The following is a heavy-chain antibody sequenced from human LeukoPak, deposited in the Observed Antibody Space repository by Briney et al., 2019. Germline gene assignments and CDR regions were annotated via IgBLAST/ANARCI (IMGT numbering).Heavy chain of an antibody. J-gene: IGHJ5*02. D-gene: IGHD3-3*01. CDR3: ARQYYDFWRSEFDP. CDR1: GYTFTSYA. V-gene: IGHV1-46*01. Sequence: VASVKVSCKASGYTFTSYAMNWVRQAPGQGPEWMGVISPSGGSTTYAQKFQGRVTLTRDTSISTAYMELSRLRSDDTAVYYCARQYYDFWRSEFDPWGQGTLVTVSS. CDR2: ISPSGGST.